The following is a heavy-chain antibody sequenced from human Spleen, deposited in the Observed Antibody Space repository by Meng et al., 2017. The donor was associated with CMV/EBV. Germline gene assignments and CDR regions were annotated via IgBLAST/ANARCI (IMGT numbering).Heavy chain of an antibody. CDR1: GFTFSSYS. CDR2: ISSSSSYI. V-gene: IGHV3-21*04. Sequence: GESLKISCAASGFTFSSYSMNWVRQAPGKGLEWVSSISSSSSYIYYADSVKGRFTISRDNAKNSLYLQMNSLRAEDTAVYYCAKDLYSYGYSYFDYWGQGTLVTVSS. CDR3: AKDLYSYGYSYFDY. D-gene: IGHD5-18*01. J-gene: IGHJ4*02.